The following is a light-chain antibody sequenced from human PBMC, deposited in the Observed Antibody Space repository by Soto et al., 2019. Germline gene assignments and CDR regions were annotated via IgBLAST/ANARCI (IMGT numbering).Light chain of an antibody. CDR3: LQAAQSPLT. J-gene: IGKJ5*01. CDR2: LAS. CDR1: QGLRQVNENNN. V-gene: IGKV2-28*01. Sequence: IGLTPPQPSLPAPPGAPASISSGSSQGLRQVNENNNVVWYLQRPGQSPQLLLYLASSRASGVPDRFSGSGSGTEFSLEISRVEAEDVGVYYCLQAAQSPLTFGQGTRLEIK.